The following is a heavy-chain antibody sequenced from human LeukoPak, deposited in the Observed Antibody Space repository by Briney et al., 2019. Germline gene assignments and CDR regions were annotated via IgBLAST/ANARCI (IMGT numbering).Heavy chain of an antibody. CDR2: IYYSGST. V-gene: IGHV4-30-4*01. D-gene: IGHD3-10*01. J-gene: IGHJ4*02. Sequence: SQTLSLTCTVSGGSISSGDYYWSWIRQPPGKGLEWIGYIYYSGSTYYNPSLKSRVTIHTSKNQFSLKLSAVTAADTAVYYCARVWLLWFGESPTFFDYWGQGTLVTVSS. CDR3: ARVWLLWFGESPTFFDY. CDR1: GGSISSGDYY.